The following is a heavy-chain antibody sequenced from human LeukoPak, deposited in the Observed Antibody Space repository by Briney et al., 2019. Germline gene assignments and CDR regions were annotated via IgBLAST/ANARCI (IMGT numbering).Heavy chain of an antibody. V-gene: IGHV4-38-2*02. CDR1: GYSISSGYY. CDR3: ARGGSTPMYYMDV. CDR2: IYHSGST. J-gene: IGHJ6*03. Sequence: SETLSLTCTVSGYSISSGYYWGWIRQPPGKGLEWIGSIYHSGSTYYNPSLKSRVTISVDTSKNQFSLKLSSVTAADTAVYYCARGGSTPMYYMDVWGKGTPVTVSS. D-gene: IGHD2-2*01.